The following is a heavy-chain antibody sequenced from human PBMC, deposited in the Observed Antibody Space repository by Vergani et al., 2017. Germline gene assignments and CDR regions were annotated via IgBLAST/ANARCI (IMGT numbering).Heavy chain of an antibody. J-gene: IGHJ4*02. CDR2: VFHSGSA. CDR1: GYSISRGYY. Sequence: QVQLQESGPGLVKPSETLSLTCSVSGYSISRGYYWGWIRQPPGKGLEWIATVFHSGSAYYNPSLRRRVTISVETSKNQFSLRLTTLTAADTAVYYCARARGFMGIFDYWGQGTLVTVSS. CDR3: ARARGFMGIFDY. V-gene: IGHV4-38-2*02. D-gene: IGHD6-13*01.